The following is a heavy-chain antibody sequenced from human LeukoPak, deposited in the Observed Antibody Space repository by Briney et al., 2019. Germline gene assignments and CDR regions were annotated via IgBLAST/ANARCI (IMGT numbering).Heavy chain of an antibody. CDR1: GYSISSGYY. D-gene: IGHD1-26*01. CDR3: ARAQVGALLGFYYYYMDV. CDR2: IYHSGST. Sequence: PSETLSLTCTVSGYSISSGYYWGWIRQPPGKGLEWIGSIYHSGSTYYNPSLKSRVTISVDTSKNQFSLKLSSVTAADTAVYYCARAQVGALLGFYYYYMDVWGKGTTVTVSS. V-gene: IGHV4-38-2*02. J-gene: IGHJ6*03.